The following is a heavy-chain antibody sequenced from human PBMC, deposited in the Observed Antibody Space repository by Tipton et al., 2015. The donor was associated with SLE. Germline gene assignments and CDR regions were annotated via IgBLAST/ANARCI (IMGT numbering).Heavy chain of an antibody. CDR2: IYSGGST. D-gene: IGHD4-17*01. V-gene: IGHV4-59*11. CDR1: GGSISSHY. Sequence: GLVKPSDTLSLTCKVSGGSISSHYWSWIRQPPGKTLEWIGYIYSGGSTNYNPSLKSRVSISVDTSKNQISLKLSSVTAADTAVYYCARVRDYGDAFDIWGQGTMVTVSS. CDR3: ARVRDYGDAFDI. J-gene: IGHJ3*02.